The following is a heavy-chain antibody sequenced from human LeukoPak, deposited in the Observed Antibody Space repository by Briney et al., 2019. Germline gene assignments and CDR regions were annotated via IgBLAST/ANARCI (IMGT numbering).Heavy chain of an antibody. CDR3: ARHRPAYHGSGWSDFDY. D-gene: IGHD6-19*01. CDR1: GGSISSDNYY. Sequence: SETLSLTCTVSGGSISSDNYYWSWTRQPAGKGLEWIGRIYTSGSTNYNPSLKSRVTISVDTSKNQFSLNLTSVTAADTAVYHCARHRPAYHGSGWSDFDYWGQGTLVTVSS. CDR2: IYTSGST. V-gene: IGHV4-61*02. J-gene: IGHJ4*02.